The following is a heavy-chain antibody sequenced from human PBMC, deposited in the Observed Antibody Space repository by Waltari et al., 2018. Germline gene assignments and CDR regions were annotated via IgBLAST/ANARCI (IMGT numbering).Heavy chain of an antibody. CDR1: GLTFDLYA. CDR3: AREDRGWDVSGWLEY. CDR2: IDGPGSTT. Sequence: EVHLWESGEGLAQPGGSLRLSCSASGLTFDLYAITWARQAPGKGLEWVLTIDGPGSTTYLADSVEGWFRISRDNSKNTLYLQMNSLGADDTSIDCCAREDRGWDVSGWLEYWGRGALVTVSP. V-gene: IGHV3-23*01. D-gene: IGHD6-19*01. J-gene: IGHJ4*02.